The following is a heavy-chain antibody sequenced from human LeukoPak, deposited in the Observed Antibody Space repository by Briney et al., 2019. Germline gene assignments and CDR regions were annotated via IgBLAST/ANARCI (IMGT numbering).Heavy chain of an antibody. Sequence: PSETLSLTCTVSGGSISSYYWSXXRQPPGKRLXXXXXXXXXXSTNYNPSLKSRVTXSVDTSKNLFSLKLSSVTAADTAVYYCASRSSIWSGYQDTLYYFDSWGQGTLVTVSS. CDR3: ASRSSIWSGYQDTLYYFDS. V-gene: IGHV4-59*01. CDR2: XXXXXST. CDR1: GGSISSYY. J-gene: IGHJ4*02. D-gene: IGHD3-3*01.